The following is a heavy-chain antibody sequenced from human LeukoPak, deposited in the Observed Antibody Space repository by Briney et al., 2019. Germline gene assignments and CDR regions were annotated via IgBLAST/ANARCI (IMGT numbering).Heavy chain of an antibody. CDR1: GYTFTGYY. D-gene: IGHD2-2*01. CDR3: AREGSLGYCSSTSCSRAFDI. CDR2: INPNSGGT. V-gene: IGHV1-2*02. J-gene: IGHJ3*02. Sequence: ASVKVSCKASGYTFTGYYMHWVRQAPGQGLEWMGWINPNSGGTNYAQKFQGRVTMTRDTSISTAYMELSRLRSDDTAVYYCAREGSLGYCSSTSCSRAFDIWGQGTMVTVSS.